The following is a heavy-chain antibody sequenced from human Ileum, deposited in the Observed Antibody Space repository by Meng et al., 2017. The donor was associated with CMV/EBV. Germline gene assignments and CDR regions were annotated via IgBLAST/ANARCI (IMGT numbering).Heavy chain of an antibody. D-gene: IGHD3-10*01. Sequence: GGSLRLSCAASGFTFSNYAMHWVRQVPGKGLEWVTFIRYDGSNKYYAESVKGRFTISRDNSKNTLYLQVNSLRPEDTAVYYCATQYHYGSGSFRGIDVWGQGTMVTVSS. CDR2: IRYDGSNK. CDR3: ATQYHYGSGSFRGIDV. CDR1: GFTFSNYA. J-gene: IGHJ6*02. V-gene: IGHV3-30*02.